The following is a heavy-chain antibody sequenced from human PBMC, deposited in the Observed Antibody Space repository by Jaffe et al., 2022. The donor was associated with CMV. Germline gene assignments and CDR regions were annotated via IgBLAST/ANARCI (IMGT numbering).Heavy chain of an antibody. J-gene: IGHJ6*02. D-gene: IGHD4-17*01. V-gene: IGHV1-2*02. CDR2: INPNSGGT. CDR1: GYTFTGYY. CDR3: ARVPSEIYGDYYGMDV. Sequence: QVQLVQSGAEVKKPGASVKVSCKASGYTFTGYYMHWVRQAPGQGLEWMGWINPNSGGTNYAQKFQGRVTMTRDTSISTAYMELSRLRSDDTAVYYCARVPSEIYGDYYGMDVWGQGTTVTVSS.